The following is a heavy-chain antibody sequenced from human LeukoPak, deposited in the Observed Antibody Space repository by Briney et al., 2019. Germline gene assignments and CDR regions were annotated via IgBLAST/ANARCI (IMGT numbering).Heavy chain of an antibody. D-gene: IGHD1/OR15-1a*01. CDR1: GFTFSSYS. CDR3: ARARTDLVGFDY. CDR2: ISSSSSYI. V-gene: IGHV3-21*01. J-gene: IGHJ4*02. Sequence: GGSLRLSCAASGFTFSSYSMNWVRQAPGKGLEWVSSISSSSSYIYYADSVKGRFTISRDNAKNSLYLQMNSLRAEGTAVYYCARARTDLVGFDYWGQGTLVTVSS.